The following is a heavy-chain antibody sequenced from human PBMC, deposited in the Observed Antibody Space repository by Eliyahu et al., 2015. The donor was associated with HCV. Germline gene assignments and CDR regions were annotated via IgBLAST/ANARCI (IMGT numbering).Heavy chain of an antibody. CDR2: ISAYNXNT. Sequence: QVQLVQSGAEVKKPGASVKVSCKASGYTFTSYGISWXRQAPGQGLEWVGWISAYNXNTXYAQRLQDRVTMTTDTSTSTAYMELRSLISDDTAVYYCARDRYFYVASGSSPPNNWLDPWGQGTLVIVSS. D-gene: IGHD3-10*02. J-gene: IGHJ5*02. CDR3: ARDRYFYVASGSSPPNNWLDP. V-gene: IGHV1-18*01. CDR1: GYTFTSYG.